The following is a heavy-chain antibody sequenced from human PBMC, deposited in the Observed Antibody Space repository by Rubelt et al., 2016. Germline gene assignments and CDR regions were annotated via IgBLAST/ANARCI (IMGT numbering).Heavy chain of an antibody. CDR2: ISSSSSYI. Sequence: EVQLVESGGGLVKPGGSLRLSCAASGFTFSSYSMNWVRQAPGKGLEWVSSISSSSSYIYYADSVKGRVTISRDNAKNSLYLQMNSRRAEDTAVYYCAGIAAAGYYYGMDVWGQGTTVTVSS. CDR1: GFTFSSYS. J-gene: IGHJ6*02. CDR3: AGIAAAGYYYGMDV. D-gene: IGHD6-13*01. V-gene: IGHV3-21*01.